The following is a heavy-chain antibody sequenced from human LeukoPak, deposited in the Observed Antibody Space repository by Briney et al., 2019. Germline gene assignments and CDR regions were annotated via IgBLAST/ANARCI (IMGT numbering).Heavy chain of an antibody. CDR1: GYTFTVYY. J-gene: IGHJ3*02. Sequence: ASVKVSFKASGYTFTVYYMHWVRQAPGQGLEWMGWINLNSGGTNYAQKFQGRVTMTRDASISTAYMDLSRLRSDDTAVYYCAREGGYSSSWRAFDIWGQGTMVTVSS. D-gene: IGHD6-6*01. CDR2: INLNSGGT. CDR3: AREGGYSSSWRAFDI. V-gene: IGHV1-2*02.